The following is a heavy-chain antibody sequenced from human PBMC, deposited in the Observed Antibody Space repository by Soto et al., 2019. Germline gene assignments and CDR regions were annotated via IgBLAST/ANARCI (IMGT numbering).Heavy chain of an antibody. CDR3: AHRPRSSSWYYYGMDV. Sequence: QITLKESGPTLVKPTQTLTLTCTFSGFSLSTSGVGVGWIRQPPGKALEWLALIYWDDDKRYSPSLKSRLTITQDTSKNQVVLTMTNMDPVDTATYYCAHRPRSSSWYYYGMDVWGQGTTVTVSS. CDR2: IYWDDDK. CDR1: GFSLSTSGVG. J-gene: IGHJ6*02. V-gene: IGHV2-5*02. D-gene: IGHD6-13*01.